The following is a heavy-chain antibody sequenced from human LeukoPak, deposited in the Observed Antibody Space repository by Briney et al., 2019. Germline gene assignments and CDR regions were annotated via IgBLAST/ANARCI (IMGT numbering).Heavy chain of an antibody. J-gene: IGHJ6*02. CDR3: ASSQTYYYYYGMDV. CDR2: IYYSGST. V-gene: IGHV4-59*01. CDR1: GGSISSFY. Sequence: PSETLSLTCTVSGGSISSFYWSWIRQPPGKGLEWIGYIYYSGSTNYNPSLQSRVTISVDTSKNQFSLKLSSVTAADTAVYYCASSQTYYYYYGMDVWGQGTTVTVSS.